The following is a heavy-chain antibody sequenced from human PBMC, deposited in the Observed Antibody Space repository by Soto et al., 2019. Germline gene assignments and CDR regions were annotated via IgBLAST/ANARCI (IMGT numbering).Heavy chain of an antibody. CDR3: ATNSKYSSPFDY. J-gene: IGHJ4*02. CDR1: GGTFSSYA. Sequence: AASVKVSCKASGGTFSSYAISWVRQAPGQGLAWMGGIIPIFGTANYAQKFQGRVTITADESTSTAYMELSSLRSEDTAVYYCATNSKYSSPFDYWGQGTLVTVSS. CDR2: IIPIFGTA. V-gene: IGHV1-69*13. D-gene: IGHD6-6*01.